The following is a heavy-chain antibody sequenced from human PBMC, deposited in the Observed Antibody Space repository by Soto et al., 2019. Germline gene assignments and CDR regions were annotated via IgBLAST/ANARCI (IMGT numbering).Heavy chain of an antibody. Sequence: EVQVLESGGGLLQPGGSLRLSCVASGFTFNAHAMTWVRQGPGMGLEWTSTISGDGKTTHYADSVKGRFTVSRDNSKNTLSLQMNSLRAEATATYYCVKDRTGNKCPCLDVWGQGTTVTVSS. V-gene: IGHV3-23*01. D-gene: IGHD3-9*01. CDR3: VKDRTGNKCPCLDV. CDR2: ISGDGKTT. CDR1: GFTFNAHA. J-gene: IGHJ6*02.